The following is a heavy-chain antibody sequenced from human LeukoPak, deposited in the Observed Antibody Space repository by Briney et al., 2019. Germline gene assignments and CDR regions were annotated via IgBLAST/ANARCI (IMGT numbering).Heavy chain of an antibody. J-gene: IGHJ4*02. D-gene: IGHD3-22*01. CDR1: GFTFSSYA. Sequence: GGSLGLSCAASGFTFSSYAMSWVRQAPGKGLEWVSAISGSGGSTYYADSVKGRFTISRDNSKNTLYQQMNSLRAEDTAVYYCANLGPYYYDSSGYYYGDYWGQGTLVTVSS. CDR2: ISGSGGST. CDR3: ANLGPYYYDSSGYYYGDY. V-gene: IGHV3-23*01.